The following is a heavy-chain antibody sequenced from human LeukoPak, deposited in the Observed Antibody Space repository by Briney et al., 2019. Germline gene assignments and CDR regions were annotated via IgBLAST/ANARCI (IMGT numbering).Heavy chain of an antibody. CDR1: GFTVSSNY. Sequence: PGGCLRLSCAASGFTVSSNYMSWVREAPGKGLEWVSVIYSGGSTYYADSVKSRFTISRDNSKNTLYLQMNSLRAEDTAVYYCARDGRGAFDIWGQGTMVTVSS. J-gene: IGHJ3*02. CDR3: ARDGRGAFDI. CDR2: IYSGGST. D-gene: IGHD5-12*01. V-gene: IGHV3-66*01.